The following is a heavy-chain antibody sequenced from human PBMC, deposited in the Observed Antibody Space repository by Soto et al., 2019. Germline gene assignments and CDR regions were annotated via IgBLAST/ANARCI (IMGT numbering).Heavy chain of an antibody. CDR1: GGTFSSYA. Sequence: SVKVSCKASGGTFSSYAISWVRQAPGQGLEWMGGIIPIFGTANYAQKFQGRVTITADESTSTAYMELSSLRSEDTAVYYCASIDSVYDYWSGSDYWGHGKLVSVS. CDR3: ASIDSVYDYWSGSDY. D-gene: IGHD5-12*01. V-gene: IGHV1-69*13. J-gene: IGHJ4*01. CDR2: IIPIFGTA.